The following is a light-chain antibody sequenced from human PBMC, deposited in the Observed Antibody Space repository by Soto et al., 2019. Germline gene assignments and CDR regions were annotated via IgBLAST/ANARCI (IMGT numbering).Light chain of an antibody. Sequence: VLTQPLSAYWTPWQRVTISASGSSSNIGSNPVSWYQQRPGTAPTLLIYDNDERPSGVPVRFSGSKCATSASLAISRLQSEDEGYYYCATWDDSRNGYVFGPGTKVTVL. V-gene: IGLV1-44*01. CDR2: DND. CDR1: SSNIGSNP. CDR3: ATWDDSRNGYV. J-gene: IGLJ1*01.